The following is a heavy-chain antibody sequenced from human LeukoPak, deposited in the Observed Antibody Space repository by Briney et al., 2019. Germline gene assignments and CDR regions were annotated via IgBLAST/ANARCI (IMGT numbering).Heavy chain of an antibody. Sequence: ASVKVSCKASGYTFTAYFIHWVRQAPRQGLEWMGWINPNSGATNYAQKFQGRVTMTEDTSTDTAYMELSSLRSEDTAVYYCATDLKISLGRGVKRPLRVWGTGTTVIISS. D-gene: IGHD3-10*01. J-gene: IGHJ6*04. CDR2: INPNSGAT. CDR1: GYTFTAYF. V-gene: IGHV1-2*02. CDR3: ATDLKISLGRGVKRPLRV.